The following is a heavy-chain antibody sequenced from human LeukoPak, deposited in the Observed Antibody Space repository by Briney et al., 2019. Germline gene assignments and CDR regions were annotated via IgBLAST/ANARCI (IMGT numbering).Heavy chain of an antibody. V-gene: IGHV4-59*01. Sequence: KPSETLSLTCTVSGGSISSYYWSWIRQPPGKGLEWIGYIYYSGSTNYNPSLKSRVTISVDTSKNQFSLKLSSVTAADTAVYYCASWPPGVGLYFDYWGQGTLVTVSS. CDR2: IYYSGST. D-gene: IGHD3-10*01. J-gene: IGHJ4*02. CDR3: ASWPPGVGLYFDY. CDR1: GGSISSYY.